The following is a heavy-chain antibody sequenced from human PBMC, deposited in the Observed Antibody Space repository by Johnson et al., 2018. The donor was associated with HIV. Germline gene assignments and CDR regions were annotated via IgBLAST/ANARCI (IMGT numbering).Heavy chain of an antibody. J-gene: IGHJ3*02. CDR1: GFSFNDYG. Sequence: VQLVESGGSVVRPGGSLRLSCAASGFSFNDYGMNWVRQVPGKGLEWVSGINWNGDSIGYVDSVKGRFTISRDNVKRSLYLQMNSLRVEDTALYYCARDRTGGAFDIWGQGTMVTVSS. CDR2: INWNGDSI. CDR3: ARDRTGGAFDI. D-gene: IGHD1-26*01. V-gene: IGHV3-20*04.